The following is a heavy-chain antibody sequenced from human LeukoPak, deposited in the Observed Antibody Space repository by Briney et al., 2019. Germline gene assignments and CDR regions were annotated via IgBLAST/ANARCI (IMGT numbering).Heavy chain of an antibody. J-gene: IGHJ6*02. CDR1: GFTFSSHT. CDR2: ISSSSSYI. V-gene: IGHV3-21*01. CDR3: ARDPSDYGMDV. Sequence: PGGSLRLSCAASGFTFSSHTMNWVRQAPGKGLEWVSSISSSSSYIYYADSVKGRFTISRDNAKNSLYLQMNSLRAEDTAVYYCARDPSDYGMDVWGQGTPVTVSS.